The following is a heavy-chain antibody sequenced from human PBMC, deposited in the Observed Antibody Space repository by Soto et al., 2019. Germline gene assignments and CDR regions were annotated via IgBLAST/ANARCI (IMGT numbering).Heavy chain of an antibody. CDR2: INPSRGTT. CDR3: VRSYVSSSSGFYP. Sequence: ASVKVSCKASGYSFITYFMHWVRQAPGQGLEWMGVINPSRGTTSYAQKFQDRVTMTRDTSASTVYMELSSLRSEDTAIYYCVRSYVSSSSGFYPWGQGTLVTVSS. D-gene: IGHD6-6*01. V-gene: IGHV1-46*03. CDR1: GYSFITYF. J-gene: IGHJ5*02.